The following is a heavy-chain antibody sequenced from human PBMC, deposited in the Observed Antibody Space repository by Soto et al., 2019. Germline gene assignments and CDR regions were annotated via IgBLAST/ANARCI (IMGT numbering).Heavy chain of an antibody. CDR3: ARDRSTIYAFDI. V-gene: IGHV3-66*01. CDR2: IYSGGST. CDR1: GFTVSSNY. Sequence: EVQLVESGGGLVQPGGSLRLSCAAYGFTVSSNYMSWVRQAPGKGLEWVSVIYSGGSTYYADSVKGRFTISRDNSKNTLYLQMNSLRAEDTAVYYCARDRSTIYAFDIWGQGTMATVSS. J-gene: IGHJ3*02. D-gene: IGHD3-3*01.